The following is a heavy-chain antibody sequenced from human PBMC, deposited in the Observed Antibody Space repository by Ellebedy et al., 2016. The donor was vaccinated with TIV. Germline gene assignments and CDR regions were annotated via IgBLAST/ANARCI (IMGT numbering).Heavy chain of an antibody. CDR3: ARDRYEQQLAIDY. V-gene: IGHV3-48*02. J-gene: IGHJ4*02. D-gene: IGHD6-13*01. CDR2: ISSSSSTI. Sequence: GGSLRLXXAASGFTFSSYSMNWVRQAPGKGLEWVSYISSSSSTIYYADSVKGRFTISRDNAKNSLYLQMNSLRDEDTAVYYCARDRYEQQLAIDYWGQGTLVTVSS. CDR1: GFTFSSYS.